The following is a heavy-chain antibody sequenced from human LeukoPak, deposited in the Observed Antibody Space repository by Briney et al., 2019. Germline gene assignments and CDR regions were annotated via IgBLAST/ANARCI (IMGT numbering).Heavy chain of an antibody. CDR1: SGSSSSYY. Sequence: KPSETLSLTCTVPSGSSSSYYWSWIRQPPGKGLEWIGHVHYSETSRYNPSLESRVSITVDTSKNHFSLRLNSVTAADTAVYYCARGQYHLLYWYFDLWGRGTLVTVSS. CDR2: VHYSETS. V-gene: IGHV4-59*01. J-gene: IGHJ2*01. D-gene: IGHD2-2*01. CDR3: ARGQYHLLYWYFDL.